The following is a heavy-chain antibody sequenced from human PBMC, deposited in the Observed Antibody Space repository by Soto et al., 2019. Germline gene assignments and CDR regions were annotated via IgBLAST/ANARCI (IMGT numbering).Heavy chain of an antibody. CDR3: AKGSGVAVAAKLDY. J-gene: IGHJ4*02. CDR2: ISWNSGSI. V-gene: IGHV3-9*01. CDR1: GFTFDDYA. Sequence: EVQLVESGGGLVQPGRSLRLSCAASGFTFDDYAMHWVRQAPGKGLEWVSGISWNSGSIGYADSVKGRFTISRDNAKNSLYLQMNSLRAEDTALYYCAKGSGVAVAAKLDYWGREPWSPSPQ. D-gene: IGHD6-19*01.